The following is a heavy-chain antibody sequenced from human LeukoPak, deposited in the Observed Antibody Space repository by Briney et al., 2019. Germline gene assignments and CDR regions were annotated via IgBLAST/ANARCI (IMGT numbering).Heavy chain of an antibody. J-gene: IGHJ4*02. CDR1: GFTFSTYS. CDR2: ITSSSSNI. Sequence: PGGSLRLSCAASGFTFSTYSMNWVRQAPGKGLVWVSAITSSSSNIYCADSVKGRFTISRDNAKNSLYLQMNSLRAEDTAVYYCARSNLNDYWGQGTLVTVSS. CDR3: ARSNLNDY. V-gene: IGHV3-21*01. D-gene: IGHD2/OR15-2a*01.